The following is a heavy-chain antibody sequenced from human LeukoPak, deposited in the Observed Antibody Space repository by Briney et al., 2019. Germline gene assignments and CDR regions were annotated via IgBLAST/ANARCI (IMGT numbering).Heavy chain of an antibody. CDR3: AVVDPTGKFDY. CDR2: INPNSGGT. J-gene: IGHJ4*02. D-gene: IGHD1-14*01. CDR1: GYTFTGYY. V-gene: IGHV1-2*06. Sequence: GASLKVSCKASGYTFTGYYMHWVRQAPGQGLEWMGRINPNSGGTNYAQKFQGRVTMTRDTSISTAYMELSRLRSDDTAVYYCAVVDPTGKFDYWGQGTLVTVSS.